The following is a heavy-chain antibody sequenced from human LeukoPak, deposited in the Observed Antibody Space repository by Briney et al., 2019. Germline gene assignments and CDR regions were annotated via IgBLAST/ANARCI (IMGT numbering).Heavy chain of an antibody. CDR1: GFTFSSYG. Sequence: PGGSLRLSCAASGFTFSSYGIHWVRQAPGKGLEWVAFIPYDGSNKYHADSVKGRFTISRDNSKNTLYLQMNSLRVEDTAVYYCVKEFHGGKYFDYWGQGTLVTVSS. V-gene: IGHV3-30*02. J-gene: IGHJ4*02. CDR3: VKEFHGGKYFDY. D-gene: IGHD4-23*01. CDR2: IPYDGSNK.